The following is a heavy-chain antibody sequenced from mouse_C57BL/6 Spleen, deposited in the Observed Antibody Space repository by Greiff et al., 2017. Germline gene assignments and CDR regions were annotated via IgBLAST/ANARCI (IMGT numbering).Heavy chain of an antibody. CDR2: IDANSGGT. V-gene: IGHV1-72*01. CDR3: ARPDYYGSSYAIDY. J-gene: IGHJ4*01. D-gene: IGHD1-1*01. CDR1: GYTFTSYW. Sequence: QVQLQQPGAELVKPGASVKLSCKASGYTFTSYWMHWVKQRPGRGLEWIGRIDANSGGTKYNEKFKSKATLTVDKPSSTAYMQLSSLTSEDSAVYYCARPDYYGSSYAIDYWGQGTSVTVSS.